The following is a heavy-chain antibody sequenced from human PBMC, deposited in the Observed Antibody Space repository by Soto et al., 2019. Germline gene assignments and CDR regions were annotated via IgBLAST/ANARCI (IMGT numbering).Heavy chain of an antibody. Sequence: PGGSLRLSCAASGFTVSSNFMSWVRRGPGKGLEWVSTIYRGESTYYTDSVKGRFTISRDNSKNTLYLQMNSLRAEDTAVYYCARDPSIVLVPAATYYYYYYGMDVWGQGTTVTVSS. CDR3: ARDPSIVLVPAATYYYYYYGMDV. CDR2: IYRGEST. CDR1: GFTVSSNF. V-gene: IGHV3-53*01. D-gene: IGHD2-2*01. J-gene: IGHJ6*02.